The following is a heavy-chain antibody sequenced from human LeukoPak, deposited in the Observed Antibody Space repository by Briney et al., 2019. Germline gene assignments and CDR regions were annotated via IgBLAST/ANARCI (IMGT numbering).Heavy chain of an antibody. CDR3: ARVREYSSSSWGYFDY. CDR2: IYYSGST. Sequence: SETLSLTCTVSGGSLSSYYWGWIRQPPGKGLEWIGSIYYSGSTYYNPSLKSRVTISVDTSKNQFSLKLSSVTAADTAVYYCARVREYSSSSWGYFDYWGQGTLVTVSS. CDR1: GGSLSSYY. D-gene: IGHD6-6*01. V-gene: IGHV4-39*07. J-gene: IGHJ4*02.